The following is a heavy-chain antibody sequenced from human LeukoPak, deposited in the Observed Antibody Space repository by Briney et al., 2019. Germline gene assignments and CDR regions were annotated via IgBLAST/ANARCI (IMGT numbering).Heavy chain of an antibody. CDR1: GDTFTSYG. Sequence: GASVKVSCKATGDTFTSYGISLVRQAPGQGLEWMGWISAYNGNTNYAQKFQGRVTITADKSTSTAYMELSSLRSEDTAVYYCARDPAGDYWGQGTLVTVSS. V-gene: IGHV1-18*01. CDR2: ISAYNGNT. J-gene: IGHJ4*02. CDR3: ARDPAGDY.